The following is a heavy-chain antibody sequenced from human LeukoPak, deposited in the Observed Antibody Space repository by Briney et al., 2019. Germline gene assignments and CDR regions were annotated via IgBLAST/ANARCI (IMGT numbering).Heavy chain of an antibody. CDR3: ARDTGSYYVGGWFDP. CDR1: GGSISSGTYY. Sequence: SETLSLTCTVSGGSISSGTYYWSWIRQPAGKGLEWIGRIYTSGSTNYNPSLKSRLTISVDTSKNQFSLKLNSVTAADTAVYYCARDTGSYYVGGWFDPWGQGTLVTVSS. J-gene: IGHJ5*02. CDR2: IYTSGST. D-gene: IGHD1-26*01. V-gene: IGHV4-61*02.